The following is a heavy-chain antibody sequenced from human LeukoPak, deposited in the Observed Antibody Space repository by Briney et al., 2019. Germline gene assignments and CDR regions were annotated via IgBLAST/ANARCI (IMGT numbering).Heavy chain of an antibody. CDR1: GDSVPSNSAA. J-gene: IGHJ3*02. CDR2: TYYRSKWYN. V-gene: IGHV6-1*01. D-gene: IGHD3-16*02. CDR3: ARDFIVVDAFDI. Sequence: QTLSLTCAFSGDSVPSNSAAWNWIRQSPPRGLEWLGRTYYRSKWYNDYVVSVKSRITINPYIPKNQFSLQLNSVTPGDTAVFYCARDFIVVDAFDIWGQGTMVTVSS.